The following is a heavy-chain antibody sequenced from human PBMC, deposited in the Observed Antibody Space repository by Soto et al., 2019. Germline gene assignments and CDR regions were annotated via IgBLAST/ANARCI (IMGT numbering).Heavy chain of an antibody. J-gene: IGHJ5*02. CDR1: GFTFSSYA. CDR2: ISYDGSNK. V-gene: IGHV3-30-3*01. Sequence: PGGSLRLSCAASGFTFSSYAMHWVRQAPGKGLEWVAVISYDGSNKYYADSVKGRFTISRDNSKNTLYLQMNSLRAEDTAVYYCASDYCSGGSCYKNWFDPWGQGTLVTVSS. D-gene: IGHD2-15*01. CDR3: ASDYCSGGSCYKNWFDP.